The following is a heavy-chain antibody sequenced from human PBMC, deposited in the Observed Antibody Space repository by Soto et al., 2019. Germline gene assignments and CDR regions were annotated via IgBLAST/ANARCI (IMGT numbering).Heavy chain of an antibody. D-gene: IGHD3-10*01. J-gene: IGHJ6*04. CDR2: VKYDGTIT. CDR1: GFPFSSYW. V-gene: IGHV3-74*01. Sequence: EVQLVESGGGSVQPGESLRLSCAASGFPFSSYWIHWVRQAPGKGLVWVSRVKYDGTITNYADSLRGRLTISRDNAKNTVYLQMNRLRVEDTAVYYCARGAQGGNYVEVWGKGTTVTVSS. CDR3: ARGAQGGNYVEV.